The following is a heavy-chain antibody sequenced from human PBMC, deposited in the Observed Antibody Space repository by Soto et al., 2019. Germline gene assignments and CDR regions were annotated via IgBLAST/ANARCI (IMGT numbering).Heavy chain of an antibody. Sequence: DCRKVSGRGSGNRIACYWVSAVRQMTGKGLERMVRIDPSDSYTNYSPSFQGHVTISADKSISTAYLQRSSLKASDTAMYYCASRLKTATGINYYDSGMDVWGQRTTVTVSS. CDR1: GNRIACYW. CDR2: IDPSDSYT. V-gene: IGHV5-10-1*01. J-gene: IGHJ6*02. CDR3: ASRLKTATGINYYDSGMDV. D-gene: IGHD2-15*01.